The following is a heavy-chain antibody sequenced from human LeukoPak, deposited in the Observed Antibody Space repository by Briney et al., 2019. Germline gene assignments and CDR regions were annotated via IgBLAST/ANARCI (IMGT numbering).Heavy chain of an antibody. CDR1: GYTLTGFY. Sequence: ASVKVSFKCSGYTLTGFYMHWVRQAPRQGLEWVGWINPNNGDTNYAQNFQGRVTMTRDTSVNTAYIELSRLTSDDTAVNYCARGVLRLRPFEYCGQGALVSLSS. D-gene: IGHD4-17*01. J-gene: IGHJ4*02. CDR2: INPNNGDT. V-gene: IGHV1-2*02. CDR3: ARGVLRLRPFEY.